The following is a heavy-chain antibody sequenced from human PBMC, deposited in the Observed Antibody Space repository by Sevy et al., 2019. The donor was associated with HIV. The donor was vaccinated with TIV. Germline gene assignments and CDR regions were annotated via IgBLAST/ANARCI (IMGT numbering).Heavy chain of an antibody. CDR2: FDPEDGET. CDR3: ATTKDYYDSSGSPFDS. D-gene: IGHD3-22*01. CDR1: GYTLSQIS. Sequence: ASVKVSCKVSGYTLSQISMHWVRQAPGKGLEWMGSFDPEDGETIYAQKFQARVTMTEDTSTDTAYMELSSLRSDDTAVYYCATTKDYYDSSGSPFDSWGQGTPVTVSS. V-gene: IGHV1-24*01. J-gene: IGHJ4*02.